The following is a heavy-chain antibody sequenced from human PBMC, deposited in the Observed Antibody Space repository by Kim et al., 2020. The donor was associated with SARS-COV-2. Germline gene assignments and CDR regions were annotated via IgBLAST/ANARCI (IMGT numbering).Heavy chain of an antibody. D-gene: IGHD3-10*01. CDR3: AKDLPSSGFGESYFDY. CDR1: GFTFSSYA. CDR2: IYSGGSST. J-gene: IGHJ4*02. Sequence: GGSLRLSCAASGFTFSSYAMSWVRQAPGKGLEWVSVIYSGGSSTYYADSVKGRFTISRDNSKNTLYLQMNSLRAEDTAVYYCAKDLPSSGFGESYFDYWGQGTLVTVSS. V-gene: IGHV3-23*03.